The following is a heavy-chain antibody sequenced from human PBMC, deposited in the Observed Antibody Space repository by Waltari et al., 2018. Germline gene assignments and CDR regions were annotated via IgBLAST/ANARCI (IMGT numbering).Heavy chain of an antibody. J-gene: IGHJ4*02. CDR2: INPNSGGT. V-gene: IGHV1-2*02. CDR1: GYTFTGYY. D-gene: IGHD6-19*01. CDR3: ARDSAVAGPEGVCFDY. Sequence: QVQLVQSGAEVKKPGASVKVSCKASGYTFTGYYMHWVRQAPGQGLEWMGWINPNSGGTNYAQKFQGRVTMTRDTSISTAYMELSRLRSDDTAVYYCARDSAVAGPEGVCFDYWGQGTLVTVSS.